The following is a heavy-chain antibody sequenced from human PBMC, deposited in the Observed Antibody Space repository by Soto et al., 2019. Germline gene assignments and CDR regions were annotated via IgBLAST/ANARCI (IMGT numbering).Heavy chain of an antibody. CDR3: ARPRTYYYMDV. CDR2: INAGNGNT. D-gene: IGHD6-6*01. J-gene: IGHJ6*03. CDR1: GYTFTSSA. Sequence: ASVKVSCKASGYTFTSSAIHWVRQAPGQGLEWMGWINAGNGNTKYSEKVEGRVTITRDTSASTAYMELSSLRSEDTAVYYCARPRTYYYMDVWGRGTTVTVSS. V-gene: IGHV1-3*01.